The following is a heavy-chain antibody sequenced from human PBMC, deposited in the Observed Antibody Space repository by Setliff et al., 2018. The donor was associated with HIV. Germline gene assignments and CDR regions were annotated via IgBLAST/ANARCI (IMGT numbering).Heavy chain of an antibody. CDR3: AREHDYSNYRRLDS. D-gene: IGHD4-4*01. Sequence: KSSETLSLTCTVSGGSITTSTFYWSWIRQPAGKGLEWIGHIYTSGSTKYNPSLKSRVTISVDTSKNQFSLKLTSVTAADTAVYYCAREHDYSNYRRLDSLGPGTLVTVSS. V-gene: IGHV4-61*09. CDR1: GGSITTSTFY. J-gene: IGHJ4*02. CDR2: IYTSGST.